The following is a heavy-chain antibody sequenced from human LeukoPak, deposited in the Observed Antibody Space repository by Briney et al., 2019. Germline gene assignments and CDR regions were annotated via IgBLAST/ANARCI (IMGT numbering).Heavy chain of an antibody. J-gene: IGHJ6*02. CDR3: AQGGSSYYYNMDV. CDR1: GFTFDDYA. CDR2: ISWNSGSI. V-gene: IGHV3-9*01. D-gene: IGHD3-16*01. Sequence: GGSLRLSCAASGFTFDDYAMHWVRQGPGKGLEWVSGISWNSGSIGYADSVRGRFTISRDNAKNSLYLQMNSLRAEDTALYYCAQGGSSYYYNMDVWGQGTTVIVPS.